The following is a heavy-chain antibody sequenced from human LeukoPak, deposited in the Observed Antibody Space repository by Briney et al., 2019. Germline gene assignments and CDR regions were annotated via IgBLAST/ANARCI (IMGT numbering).Heavy chain of an antibody. Sequence: GGSLILSCAASGFTFSSYAMSWVRQAPGKGLEWVSAISGGGGAYYADSVKGQITISRDNSKNTLYLQMNSLRAEDTAIYYCAKSFAGAVAGSRGLDYWGQGTLVTVSS. CDR3: AKSFAGAVAGSRGLDY. CDR1: GFTFSSYA. CDR2: ISGGGGA. J-gene: IGHJ4*02. D-gene: IGHD6-19*01. V-gene: IGHV3-23*01.